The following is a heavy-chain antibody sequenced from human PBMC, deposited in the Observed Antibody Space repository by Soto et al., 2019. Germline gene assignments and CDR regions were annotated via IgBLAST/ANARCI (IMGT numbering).Heavy chain of an antibody. J-gene: IGHJ5*02. CDR1: GFTFSSYA. CDR2: ISYDGSNK. Sequence: PGGSLRLSCAASGFTFSSYAMHWVRQAPGNGLEWVAVISYDGSNKYYADSVKGRFTISRDNSKNTLYLQMNSLRAEDTAVYYCARDAETWFHPWGQGTLVTAPQ. CDR3: ARDAETWFHP. V-gene: IGHV3-30-3*01.